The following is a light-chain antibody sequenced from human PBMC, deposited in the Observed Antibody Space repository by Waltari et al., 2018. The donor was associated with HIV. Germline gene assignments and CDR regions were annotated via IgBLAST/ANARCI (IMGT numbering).Light chain of an antibody. Sequence: SVSGPPGQSITISCTGASDDLGGYVSWYQQYPGKAPKLLIFDVTKRPSGVSDCFSGSKSANTASLTISGLQAEDEADYFCSSYMSTNRLFGGGTRLTVL. CDR3: SSYMSTNRL. V-gene: IGLV2-14*03. J-gene: IGLJ2*01. CDR2: DVT. CDR1: SDDLGGY.